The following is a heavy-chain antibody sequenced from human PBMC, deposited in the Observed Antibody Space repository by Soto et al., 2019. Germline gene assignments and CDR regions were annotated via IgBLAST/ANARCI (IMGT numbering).Heavy chain of an antibody. CDR3: ARLSLVDRYGDYFDY. CDR1: GFTFSSYS. V-gene: IGHV3-21*01. J-gene: IGHJ4*02. D-gene: IGHD4-17*01. CDR2: ISSSSSYI. Sequence: EVQLVESGGGLVKPGGSLRLSCAASGFTFSSYSMNWVRQAPGKGLEWVSSISSSSSYIYYADSVKGRFTISRDNAKNSLYLQMNSLRAEDTAVYYCARLSLVDRYGDYFDYWGQGTLVTVSS.